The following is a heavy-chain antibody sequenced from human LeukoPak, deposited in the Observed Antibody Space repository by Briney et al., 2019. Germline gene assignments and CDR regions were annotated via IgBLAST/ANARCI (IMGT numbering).Heavy chain of an antibody. CDR1: GFTFSSYS. Sequence: GGSLKLSCAASGFTFSSYSMNWVRQAPGKGLEWVSYISSSSSTIYYADSVKGRFTISRDNAKNSLYLQMNSLRAEDTAVYYCARDYWPVDIVATIGYWGQGTLVTVSS. D-gene: IGHD5-12*01. CDR2: ISSSSSTI. J-gene: IGHJ4*02. CDR3: ARDYWPVDIVATIGY. V-gene: IGHV3-48*04.